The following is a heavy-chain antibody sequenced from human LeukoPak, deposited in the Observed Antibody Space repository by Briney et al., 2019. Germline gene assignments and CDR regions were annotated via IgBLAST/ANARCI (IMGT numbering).Heavy chain of an antibody. V-gene: IGHV5-51*01. CDR2: IYPGDSDT. Sequence: GESLKISCKGSGYSFTSYWIGWVRQMPGKGLEWMGSIYPGDSDTRYSPSFQGQVTISADKSINTAYVQWSSLKASDTAMYYCARLSGSYFLDYWGKGTLVTVSS. CDR1: GYSFTSYW. J-gene: IGHJ4*02. D-gene: IGHD1-26*01. CDR3: ARLSGSYFLDY.